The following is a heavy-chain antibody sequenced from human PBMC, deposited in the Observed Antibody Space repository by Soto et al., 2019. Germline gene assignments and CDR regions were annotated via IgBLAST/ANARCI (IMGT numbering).Heavy chain of an antibody. CDR3: AIDAGILDWAH. CDR2: ISDDGSNG. J-gene: IGHJ4*02. CDR1: GFNFSNYG. D-gene: IGHD2-8*02. Sequence: QVQLVESGGGVVQPGRSLRLSCTASGFNFSNYGMHWVRQAPGKGLEWVAVISDDGSNGHYADSVKGRLTISRDNSKSTLYCQLTSLRSEDTAVYYCAIDAGILDWAHWGQGTLVTVSS. V-gene: IGHV3-30*03.